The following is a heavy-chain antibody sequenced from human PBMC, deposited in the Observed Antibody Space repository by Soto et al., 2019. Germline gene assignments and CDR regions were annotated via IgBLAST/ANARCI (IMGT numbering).Heavy chain of an antibody. CDR2: IYWDDDK. V-gene: IGHV2-5*02. D-gene: IGHD3-3*01. J-gene: IGHJ4*02. CDR3: AHRVLRTVFGLVTTTAIYFDF. CDR1: GFSLTTSGVG. Sequence: QITLNESGPTPVKPRQTLTLTCTFSGFSLTTSGVGVGWIRQSPGKAPEWLALIYWDDDKGNSPSLKSRLTITKDTSKNQVVLTMADLDPADTATYYCAHRVLRTVFGLVTTTAIYFDFWGQGTPVAVSS.